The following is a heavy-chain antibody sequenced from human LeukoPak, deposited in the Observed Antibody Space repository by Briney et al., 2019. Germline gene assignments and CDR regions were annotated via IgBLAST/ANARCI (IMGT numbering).Heavy chain of an antibody. D-gene: IGHD6-19*01. J-gene: IGHJ6*03. CDR2: IYYSGST. CDR3: ARGISSGWDYYYYYMDV. CDR1: GGSISSSSYY. Sequence: SETLSLTCTVSGGSISSSSYYWGWIRQPPGKGLEWIGSIYYSGSTYYNPSLKSRVTISVDTSKNQFSLQLSSGPAADTAVYYCARGISSGWDYYYYYMDVWGKGTTVTVSS. V-gene: IGHV4-39*07.